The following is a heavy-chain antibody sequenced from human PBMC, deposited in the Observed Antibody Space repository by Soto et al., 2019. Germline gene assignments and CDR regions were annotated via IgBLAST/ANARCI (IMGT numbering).Heavy chain of an antibody. D-gene: IGHD2-2*01. V-gene: IGHV7-4-1*01. Sequence: GASVKVSCKXSGYTFTSYAMDWVRQAPGQGLEWMGWINTNTGNPTYAQGFTGRFVFSLDTSVSTAYLQICSLKAEDTAVYYCAREQSHCSSTSCYYYYYGMDVWGQGTTVTV. J-gene: IGHJ6*02. CDR1: GYTFTSYA. CDR2: INTNTGNP. CDR3: AREQSHCSSTSCYYYYYGMDV.